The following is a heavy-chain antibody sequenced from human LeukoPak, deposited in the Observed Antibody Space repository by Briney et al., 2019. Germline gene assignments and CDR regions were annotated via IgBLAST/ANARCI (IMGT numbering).Heavy chain of an antibody. J-gene: IGHJ3*02. V-gene: IGHV3-53*01. D-gene: IGHD2-21*02. CDR3: VRKNRDFNAAFDI. Sequence: GGSLRLSCAASGFTVSNNCMSWVRQAPGKGLEWVSITYSDSNTNYADSVKGRFTISRDTSQNTLSLQMNSLRAEDTAVYYCVRKNRDFNAAFDIWGQGTVVTVSS. CDR2: TYSDSNT. CDR1: GFTVSNNC.